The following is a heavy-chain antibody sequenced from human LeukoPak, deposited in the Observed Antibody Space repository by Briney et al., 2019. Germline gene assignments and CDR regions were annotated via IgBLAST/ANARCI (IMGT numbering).Heavy chain of an antibody. J-gene: IGHJ3*02. Sequence: PGGSLRLSCAASGFTFDDYAMHWVRQAPGKGLEWVSGISWNSGSIGYADSVKGRFTISRDNAKNSLYLQMNSLRAEDTALYYCAKDIQHSSSSDAFDIWGQGTMVTVSS. CDR2: ISWNSGSI. D-gene: IGHD6-13*01. V-gene: IGHV3-9*01. CDR1: GFTFDDYA. CDR3: AKDIQHSSSSDAFDI.